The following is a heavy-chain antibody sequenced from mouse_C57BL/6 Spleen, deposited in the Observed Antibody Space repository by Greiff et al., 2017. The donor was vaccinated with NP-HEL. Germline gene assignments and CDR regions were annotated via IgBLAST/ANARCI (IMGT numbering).Heavy chain of an antibody. V-gene: IGHV1-69*01. D-gene: IGHD1-1*01. CDR3: ARLDYYGSSPTMDY. J-gene: IGHJ4*01. CDR2: IDPSDSYT. Sequence: QVQLQQPGAELVMPGASVKLSCKASGYTFTSYWMHWVKQRPGQGLEWIGEIDPSDSYTNYNQKFKGKSTLTVDKSSSTAYMQLSSLTSEDSAVYYCARLDYYGSSPTMDYWGQGTSVTVSS. CDR1: GYTFTSYW.